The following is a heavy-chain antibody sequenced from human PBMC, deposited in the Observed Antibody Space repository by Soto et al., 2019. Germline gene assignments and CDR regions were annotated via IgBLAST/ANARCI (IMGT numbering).Heavy chain of an antibody. CDR1: GGSISSGGYY. CDR2: IYYSGST. CDR3: ARVAGYSSYNWFDP. J-gene: IGHJ5*02. V-gene: IGHV4-31*03. D-gene: IGHD6-19*01. Sequence: SETLSLTCTVSGGSISSGGYYWSWIRQHPGKGLEWIGYIYYSGSTYYNPSLKSRVTISVDTSKNQFSLKLSSVTAADTAVYYCARVAGYSSYNWFDPWGQGTLVTVSS.